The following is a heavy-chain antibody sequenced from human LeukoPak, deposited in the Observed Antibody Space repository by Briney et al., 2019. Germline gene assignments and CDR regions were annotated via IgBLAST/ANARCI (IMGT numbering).Heavy chain of an antibody. J-gene: IGHJ6*02. Sequence: SVKVSCKASGGTFSSYAISWVRQAPGQGLEWMGRIIPILGIANYAQKFQGRVTITADKSTSTAYMELSRLRSDDTAVYYCARGSSSGWYGMDVWGQGTTVTVSS. V-gene: IGHV1-69*04. CDR1: GGTFSSYA. D-gene: IGHD6-19*01. CDR2: IIPILGIA. CDR3: ARGSSSGWYGMDV.